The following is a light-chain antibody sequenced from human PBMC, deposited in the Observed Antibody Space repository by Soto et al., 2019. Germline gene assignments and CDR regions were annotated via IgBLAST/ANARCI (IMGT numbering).Light chain of an antibody. V-gene: IGLV3-21*04. J-gene: IGLJ1*01. CDR3: QVWDSSSDHPHYA. Sequence: SYELTQPPSVSVAPGKTARITCGGNNIGSKSVHWYQQKPGQAPVLVIYYDSDRPSGIPERFSGSNSGNTATLTISRVEAGDEADYYCQVWDSSSDHPHYAFGTGTKVTVL. CDR1: NIGSKS. CDR2: YDS.